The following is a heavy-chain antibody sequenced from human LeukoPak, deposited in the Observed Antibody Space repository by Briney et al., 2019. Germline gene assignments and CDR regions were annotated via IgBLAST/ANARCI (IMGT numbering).Heavy chain of an antibody. Sequence: PGGSLRLSCTASGFTFSNYGFIWVRQAPGKGREWVSSISSSSSYIYYADSVKGRFTISRDNAKNSLYLQMNSLRAEDTAVYYCARQTPDYGGSHFDYWGQGTLVTVSS. D-gene: IGHD4-23*01. CDR1: GFTFSNYG. J-gene: IGHJ4*02. V-gene: IGHV3-21*01. CDR2: ISSSSSYI. CDR3: ARQTPDYGGSHFDY.